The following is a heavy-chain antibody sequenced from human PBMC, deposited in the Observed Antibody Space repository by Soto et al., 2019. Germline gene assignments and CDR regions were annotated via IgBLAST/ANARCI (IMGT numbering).Heavy chain of an antibody. V-gene: IGHV1-2*02. CDR3: ASCSSWTYCSSTSCYGTDWFDP. Sequence: GASVKVSCKASGYTFTGYYMHWVRQAPGQGLEWMGWINPNSGGTNYAQKFQCRVTMTRDTSISTAYMELSRLRSDDTAVYYCASCSSWTYCSSTSCYGTDWFDPWGQGTLVTVSS. J-gene: IGHJ5*02. CDR2: INPNSGGT. D-gene: IGHD2-2*01. CDR1: GYTFTGYY.